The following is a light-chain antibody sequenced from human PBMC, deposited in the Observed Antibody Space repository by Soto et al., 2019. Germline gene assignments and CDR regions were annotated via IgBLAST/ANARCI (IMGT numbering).Light chain of an antibody. CDR1: SSNIGSNT. J-gene: IGLJ2*01. V-gene: IGLV1-44*01. CDR3: VAWDDSLNGYVV. CDR2: SNN. Sequence: QSALTQPPSSSGTPGQRVTISCSGSSSNIGSNTVNWYQQLPGTAPKLVIYSNNQRPSGVPDRFSGSKSGTSASLAISGLLSEDEADYYCVAWDDSLNGYVVFGGGTKVTVL.